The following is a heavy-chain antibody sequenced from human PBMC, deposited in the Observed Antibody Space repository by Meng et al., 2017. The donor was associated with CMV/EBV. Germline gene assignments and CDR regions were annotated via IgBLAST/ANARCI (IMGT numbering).Heavy chain of an antibody. J-gene: IGHJ4*02. CDR2: ISSSSSYI. D-gene: IGHD2-15*01. V-gene: IGHV3-21*01. CDR3: ASGEYCSGGSCYSDDY. Sequence: EVQLVESGGGLVKPGGSLRLSCAASGFTFSSYSMNWVRQAPGKGPEWVSSISSSSSYIYYADSVKGRFTISRDNAKNSLYLQMNSLRAEDTAVYYCASGEYCSGGSCYSDDYWGQGTLVTVAS. CDR1: GFTFSSYS.